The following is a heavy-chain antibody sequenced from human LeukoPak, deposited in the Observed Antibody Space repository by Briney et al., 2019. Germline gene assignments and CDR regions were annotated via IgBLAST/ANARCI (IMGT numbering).Heavy chain of an antibody. D-gene: IGHD1-26*01. Sequence: GASVKVSCKASGGTLSSYAISWVRQAPGQGLEWMGGSIPIFGTANYAQKFQGRVTITADESTSTAYMELSSLRSEDTAVYYCARVGGRGSYTFFVLDYWGQGTLVTVSS. CDR3: ARVGGRGSYTFFVLDY. CDR1: GGTLSSYA. V-gene: IGHV1-69*13. J-gene: IGHJ4*02. CDR2: SIPIFGTA.